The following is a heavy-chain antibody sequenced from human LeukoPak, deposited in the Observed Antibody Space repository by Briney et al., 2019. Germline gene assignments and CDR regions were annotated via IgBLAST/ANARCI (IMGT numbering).Heavy chain of an antibody. CDR2: ISAYNGNT. Sequence: GSSVKVSCKASGYTFTSYGISWVRQAPGQGLEWMGWISAYNGNTNYAQKLQGRVTMTTDTSTSTAYMELRSLRSDDTAVYYCARAPYYYDLDFEFDYWGQGTLVTVSS. D-gene: IGHD3-22*01. J-gene: IGHJ4*02. CDR1: GYTFTSYG. V-gene: IGHV1-18*01. CDR3: ARAPYYYDLDFEFDY.